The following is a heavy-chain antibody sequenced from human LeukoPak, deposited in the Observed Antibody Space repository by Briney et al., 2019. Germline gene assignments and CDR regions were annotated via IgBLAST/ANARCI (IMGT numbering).Heavy chain of an antibody. CDR2: ISAYNGNT. D-gene: IGHD3-22*01. J-gene: IGHJ4*02. V-gene: IGHV1-18*01. CDR1: GYTFTSCV. CDR3: ARVIKESYYDSSGYHFDY. Sequence: GASVKVSCKASGYTFTSCVIRWVRQAPGQGLEWMGWISAYNGNTNYAQKLQGRVTMTTDTSTSTAYMELRSLRSDDTAVYYCARVIKESYYDSSGYHFDYWGQGTLVTVSS.